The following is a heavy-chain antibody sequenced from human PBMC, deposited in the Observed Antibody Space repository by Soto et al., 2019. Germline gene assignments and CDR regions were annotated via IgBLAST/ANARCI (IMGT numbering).Heavy chain of an antibody. V-gene: IGHV4-39*01. Sequence: SETLSLTCTVSGGSISSSRYYWGWLSQPPGEGLEWIGSFFYSGATYDNPSLKSRVTFSVDASKNQVSLKLSSVTATDTAVYYFGYGRSGARPKFFDYGGQGPLVTVSS. CDR1: GGSISSSRYY. CDR3: GYGRSGARPKFFDY. D-gene: IGHD6-25*01. CDR2: FFYSGAT. J-gene: IGHJ4*02.